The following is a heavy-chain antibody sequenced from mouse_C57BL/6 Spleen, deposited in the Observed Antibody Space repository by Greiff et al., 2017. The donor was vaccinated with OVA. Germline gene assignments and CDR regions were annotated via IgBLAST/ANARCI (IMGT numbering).Heavy chain of an antibody. V-gene: IGHV5-17*01. CDR2: ISSGSSTI. Sequence: EVKLVESGGGLVKPGGSLKLSCAASGFTFSDYGMHWVRQAPEKGLEWVAYISSGSSTIYYADTVKGQFTISRDNAKNTLFLQMTSLRSEDTAMYYCARDGSSELYYAMDYWGQGTSVTVSS. D-gene: IGHD1-1*01. CDR1: GFTFSDYG. CDR3: ARDGSSELYYAMDY. J-gene: IGHJ4*01.